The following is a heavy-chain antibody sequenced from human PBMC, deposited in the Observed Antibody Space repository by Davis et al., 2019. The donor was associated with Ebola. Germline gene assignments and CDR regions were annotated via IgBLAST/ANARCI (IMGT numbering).Heavy chain of an antibody. CDR1: GFTFDDYA. Sequence: GESLKISCAASGFTFDDYAMTWVRQAPGEGLEGVSGINWNGGSSGYADSVKGRFTISRDNAKNSLYLQMNSLRAEDTAFYHCARVNALTGYSRFDSWRQGTLVTVSS. D-gene: IGHD3-9*01. CDR3: ARVNALTGYSRFDS. CDR2: INWNGGSS. J-gene: IGHJ5*01. V-gene: IGHV3-20*01.